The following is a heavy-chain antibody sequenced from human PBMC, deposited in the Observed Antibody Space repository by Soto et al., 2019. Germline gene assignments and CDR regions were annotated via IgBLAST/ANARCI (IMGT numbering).Heavy chain of an antibody. CDR3: AREPLYDSSGYYYRPFDP. CDR2: INHSGST. J-gene: IGHJ5*02. Sequence: SETLSLTCAVYGGSFSGYYWSWIRQPPGKGLEWIGEINHSGSTNYNPSLKSRVTISVDTSKNQFSLKLSSVTAADTAVYYCAREPLYDSSGYYYRPFDPWGQGTLVTV. V-gene: IGHV4-34*01. D-gene: IGHD3-22*01. CDR1: GGSFSGYY.